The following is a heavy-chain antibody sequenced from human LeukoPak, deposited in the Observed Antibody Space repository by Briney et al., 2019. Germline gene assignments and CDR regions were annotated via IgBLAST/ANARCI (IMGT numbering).Heavy chain of an antibody. CDR3: AREAYDVLTSDWFDP. D-gene: IGHD3-9*01. V-gene: IGHV4-61*02. Sequence: PSQTLSLTCTVSGASISSGEYYWSWIRQPAGKGLEWIGRIYTSGSTNYNPSLKSRVTISVDTSKNQFSLKLSSVTAADTAMYYCAREAYDVLTSDWFDPWGQGTLVTVSS. J-gene: IGHJ5*02. CDR1: GASISSGEYY. CDR2: IYTSGST.